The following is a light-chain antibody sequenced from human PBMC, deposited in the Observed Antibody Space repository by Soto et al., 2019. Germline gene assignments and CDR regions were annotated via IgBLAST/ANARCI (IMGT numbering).Light chain of an antibody. CDR3: EAWDDRRSGPV. J-gene: IGLJ2*01. CDR2: ENN. V-gene: IGLV1-51*02. Sequence: QSVLTQPPSVSAAPGQRVTISCSGSSSNIGNNYVSWYQHLPGTAPKLLIYENNKRPSGIPDRFSGSKSGTSASLAISGLRSEEEVDYYCEAWDDRRSGPVFGGGTKVTVL. CDR1: SSNIGNNY.